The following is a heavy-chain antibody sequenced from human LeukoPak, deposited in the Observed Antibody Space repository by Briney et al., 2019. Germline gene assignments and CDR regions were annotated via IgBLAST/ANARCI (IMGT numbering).Heavy chain of an antibody. CDR1: GFTFSSHA. Sequence: GGSLRLSCAASGFTFSSHAMVWVRQAPGKGLEWVANIKQDGSEKYYVDSVKGRFTISRDNAKNSLYLQMNSLRAEDTAVYYCARGPSGYHNTGGQGTLVTVSS. CDR2: IKQDGSEK. J-gene: IGHJ4*02. CDR3: ARGPSGYHNT. D-gene: IGHD5-12*01. V-gene: IGHV3-7*01.